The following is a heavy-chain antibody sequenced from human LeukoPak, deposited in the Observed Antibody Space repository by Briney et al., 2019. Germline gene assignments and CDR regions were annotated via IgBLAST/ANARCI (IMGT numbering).Heavy chain of an antibody. Sequence: KAGGSLRLSCAASGFTFSSYSMNWVRQAPGKGLEWVSSITSSSSYIYYADSVKGRFTISRDNSKNSLYLQMNSLRTEDTALYYCAKGSYYYYYMDVWGKGTTVTVSS. V-gene: IGHV3-21*04. J-gene: IGHJ6*03. CDR2: ITSSSSYI. CDR3: AKGSYYYYYMDV. CDR1: GFTFSSYS.